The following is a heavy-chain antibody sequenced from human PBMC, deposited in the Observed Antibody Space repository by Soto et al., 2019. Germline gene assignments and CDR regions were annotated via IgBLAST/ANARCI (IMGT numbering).Heavy chain of an antibody. J-gene: IGHJ4*02. V-gene: IGHV1-69*06. CDR3: ASGYCGGDCYSFTLFDY. CDR2: IIPIFGTA. D-gene: IGHD2-21*02. Sequence: QVQLVQSGAEVKKPGSSVKVSCKASGGTFSSYAISWVRQAPGQGLEWMGGIIPIFGTANYAQKFQGRVTITADKSTSTAYMELSSRRSEDTAVYYCASGYCGGDCYSFTLFDYWGQGTLVTVSS. CDR1: GGTFSSYA.